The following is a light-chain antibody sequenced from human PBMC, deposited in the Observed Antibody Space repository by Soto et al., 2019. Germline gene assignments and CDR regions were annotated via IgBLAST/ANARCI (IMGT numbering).Light chain of an antibody. J-gene: IGLJ2*01. V-gene: IGLV2-14*01. CDR2: DVS. CDR3: RSYTSSSTRV. Sequence: QSALTQPASVSGSPGQSITISCTGTSSDVGGYNYVSWYQQHPGKAPKLMIYDVSNRPQGVSNRFSDSKSGNTASLTIAEHNAEDEDDYYCRSYTSSSTRVFGGGTKVTVL. CDR1: SSDVGGYNY.